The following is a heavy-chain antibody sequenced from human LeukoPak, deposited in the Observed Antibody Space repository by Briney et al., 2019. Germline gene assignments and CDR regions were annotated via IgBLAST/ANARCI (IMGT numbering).Heavy chain of an antibody. J-gene: IGHJ4*02. CDR3: ATSFSSGWGFDS. D-gene: IGHD6-19*01. V-gene: IGHV4-59*11. Sequence: PSETLSLTCAVSGASMRDHYWTWIRQPPGKGLEWIGNIYYMLNANSYNPSLKSRVSISMDTPGTQFSLKLNSVTAADTAVYYCATSFSSGWGFDSWGQGILVAVSS. CDR2: IYYMLNA. CDR1: GASMRDHY.